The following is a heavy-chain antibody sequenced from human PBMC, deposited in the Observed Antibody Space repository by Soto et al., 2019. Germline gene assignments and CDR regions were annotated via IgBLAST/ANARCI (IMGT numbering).Heavy chain of an antibody. J-gene: IGHJ4*02. V-gene: IGHV2-26*01. CDR3: ARIGGIVLVPAAIDY. Sequence: QVTLKESGPVLVKPTETLTLTCTVSGFSLSNARMGVSWIRQPPGKALEWLAHIFSNDEKSYSASLKSRLTISKDTSKSQVVLTMTNMDPVDTATDYCARIGGIVLVPAAIDYWGQGPLVTVSS. CDR1: GFSLSNARMG. CDR2: IFSNDEK. D-gene: IGHD2-2*02.